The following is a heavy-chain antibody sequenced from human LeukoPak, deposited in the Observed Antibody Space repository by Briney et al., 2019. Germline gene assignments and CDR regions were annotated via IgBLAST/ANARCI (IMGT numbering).Heavy chain of an antibody. V-gene: IGHV3-53*01. CDR1: GFTSSNAW. D-gene: IGHD4-17*01. Sequence: GGSLRLSCTASGFTSSNAWMTWVRQAPGKGLEWVSVIYSGGSTYYADSVKGRFTISRDNSKNTLYLQMNSLRAEDTAVYYCARDLYGDYVTDRYYGMDVWGQGTTVTVSS. J-gene: IGHJ6*02. CDR2: IYSGGST. CDR3: ARDLYGDYVTDRYYGMDV.